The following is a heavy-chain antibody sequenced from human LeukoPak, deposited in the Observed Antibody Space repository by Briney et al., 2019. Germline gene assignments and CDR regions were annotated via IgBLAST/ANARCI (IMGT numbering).Heavy chain of an antibody. CDR3: ARVVSTARNYYYYYMDV. Sequence: GGSLRLSCAASGFTFSSYWMSWVRQAPGKGLEWVANIKQDGSEKYYVDSVKGRFTISRDNAKNSLYLQMNSLRAEDTAVYYCARVVSTARNYYYYYMDVWGKGTTVTVSS. D-gene: IGHD5-18*01. J-gene: IGHJ6*03. CDR2: IKQDGSEK. CDR1: GFTFSSYW. V-gene: IGHV3-7*01.